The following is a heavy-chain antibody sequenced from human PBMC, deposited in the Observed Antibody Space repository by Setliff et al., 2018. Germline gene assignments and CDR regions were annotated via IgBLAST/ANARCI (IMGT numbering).Heavy chain of an antibody. Sequence: PSETLSLTCTVSGGSISSSSYYWGWIRQPPGKGLEWIVSIYYSGSTYYNPSLKSRVTISVDTSKNQFSLKLSSVTAADTAVYYCARVLAAAGYYYYGMDVWGQGTTVTVSS. D-gene: IGHD6-13*01. CDR2: IYYSGST. CDR1: GGSISSSSYY. CDR3: ARVLAAAGYYYYGMDV. V-gene: IGHV4-39*07. J-gene: IGHJ6*02.